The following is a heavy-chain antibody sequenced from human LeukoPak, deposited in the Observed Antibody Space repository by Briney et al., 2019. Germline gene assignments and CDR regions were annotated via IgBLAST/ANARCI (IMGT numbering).Heavy chain of an antibody. D-gene: IGHD1-14*01. J-gene: IGHJ4*02. V-gene: IGHV3-74*01. CDR3: ARDQDGPGPTIDY. CDR1: GFTFNTYW. CDR2: ITNDGRTT. Sequence: PGGYLRLSCAASGFTFNTYWMHWVRQSLGKGPVWVSRITNDGRTTFYADSVKGRFTISRCNAKNTLYLQMNSLRGEDTAVYYCARDQDGPGPTIDYWGQGTLVTVSS.